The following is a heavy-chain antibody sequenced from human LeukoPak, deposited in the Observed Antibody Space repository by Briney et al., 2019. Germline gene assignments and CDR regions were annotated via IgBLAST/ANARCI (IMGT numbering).Heavy chain of an antibody. CDR1: GFTFSSYG. D-gene: IGHD5-18*01. Sequence: GGSLRLSCAASGFTFSSYGTHWVRQAPGKGLEWVAVIWYDGSNKYYADSVKGRFTISRDNSKNTLYLQMNSLRAEDTAVYYCAKDSRLQLWDYFDYWGQGTLVTVSS. V-gene: IGHV3-33*06. CDR3: AKDSRLQLWDYFDY. CDR2: IWYDGSNK. J-gene: IGHJ4*02.